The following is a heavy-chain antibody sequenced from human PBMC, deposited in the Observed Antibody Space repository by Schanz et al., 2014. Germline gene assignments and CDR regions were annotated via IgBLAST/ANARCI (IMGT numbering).Heavy chain of an antibody. D-gene: IGHD5-12*01. J-gene: IGHJ3*01. Sequence: EVQLVESGGGLIQPGGSLRLSCAVSGFSVSTYYMSWVRQAPGKGLEWVSSIYINSGSTNYADSVKGRFIISRDSSKNTLILQMNSLRAEDRAVYFCARDEGRDGYNLAFDVWGQGTLVTVSS. CDR3: ARDEGRDGYNLAFDV. CDR1: GFSVSTYY. CDR2: IYINSGST. V-gene: IGHV3-53*01.